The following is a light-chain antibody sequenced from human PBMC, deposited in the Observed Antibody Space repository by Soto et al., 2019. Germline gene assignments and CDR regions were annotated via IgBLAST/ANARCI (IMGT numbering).Light chain of an antibody. Sequence: EIVMTQSPATLSVSPGEGATLSCRANQSVTTNLAWYHQRPGQAPRLLIYGASTRATGIPARFSGSGSGTEFTLTISSLQSEDSAVYYCQQFNNRPPWTFGQGTKVDIK. V-gene: IGKV3-15*01. J-gene: IGKJ1*01. CDR3: QQFNNRPPWT. CDR2: GAS. CDR1: QSVTTN.